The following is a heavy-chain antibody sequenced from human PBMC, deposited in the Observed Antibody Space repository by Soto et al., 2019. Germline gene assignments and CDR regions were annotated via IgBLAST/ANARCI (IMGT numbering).Heavy chain of an antibody. CDR1: GYTFTSYG. CDR2: LDPSGGST. J-gene: IGHJ4*02. CDR3: ARGTTEEALDY. D-gene: IGHD1-1*01. V-gene: IGHV1-46*01. Sequence: ASVKVSCKASGYTFTSYGISWVRQAPGQGLEWMGMLDPSGGSTSHAQNFQGRVTMTTGTSTSTAYMELSSLGSEDTAVYYCARGTTEEALDYWGQGTLVTVSS.